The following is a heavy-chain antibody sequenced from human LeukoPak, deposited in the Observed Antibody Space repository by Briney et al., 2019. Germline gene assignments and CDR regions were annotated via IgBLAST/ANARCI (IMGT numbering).Heavy chain of an antibody. J-gene: IGHJ4*02. CDR1: GLTFSSYA. D-gene: IGHD3-3*01. CDR3: AKGIRDFWSGYPSPDY. V-gene: IGHV3-23*01. CDR2: ISGSGGST. Sequence: GGSLRLSCAASGLTFSSYAMIWVRHAPGKGLEWVSAISGSGGSTYYADSVKGRFTISRDNSKNTLYLQMNSLRAEDTAVYYCAKGIRDFWSGYPSPDYWGQGTLVTVSS.